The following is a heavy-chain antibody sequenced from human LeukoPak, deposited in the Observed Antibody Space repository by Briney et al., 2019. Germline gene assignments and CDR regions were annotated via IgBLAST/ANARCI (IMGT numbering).Heavy chain of an antibody. CDR1: GYTFPSYG. J-gene: IGHJ4*02. CDR3: ARDSRFVSAGTTSG. CDR2: ISVYNGNT. V-gene: IGHV1-18*01. Sequence: ASVKVSCKASGYTFPSYGISWLRQAPGQGLDWMGWISVYNGNTSYAHTLQGRVTMTTDTSTSTAYMELRSLRSDDTAVYYCARDSRFVSAGTTSGWGQGTLVTVSS. D-gene: IGHD1-7*01.